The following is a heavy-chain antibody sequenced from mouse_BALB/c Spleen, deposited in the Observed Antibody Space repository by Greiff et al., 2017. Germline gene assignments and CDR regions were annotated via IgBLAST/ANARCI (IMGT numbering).Heavy chain of an antibody. V-gene: IGHV5-17*02. Sequence: EVQRVESGGGLVQPGGSRKLSCAASGFTFSSFGMHWVRQAPEKGLEWVAYISSGSSTIYYADTVKGRFTISRDNPKNTLFLQMTSLRSEDTAMYYCARFSTFMDYWGQGTSVTVSS. CDR1: GFTFSSFG. CDR3: ARFSTFMDY. J-gene: IGHJ4*01. CDR2: ISSGSSTI.